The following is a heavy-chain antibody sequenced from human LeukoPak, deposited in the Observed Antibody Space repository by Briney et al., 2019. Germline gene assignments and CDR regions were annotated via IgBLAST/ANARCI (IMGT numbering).Heavy chain of an antibody. D-gene: IGHD6-6*01. CDR3: AMLPLESIAARGPYYYYGMDV. V-gene: IGHV1-2*02. CDR2: VNPNSGGT. CDR1: GYAFTGYY. Sequence: GASVKVSCKASGYAFTGYYMHWVRQAPGQRLEWMGWVNPNSGGTNYAQKFQGRVTMTGDTSISTAYMELSRLRSDDTAVYYCAMLPLESIAARGPYYYYGMDVWGRGTTVTVSS. J-gene: IGHJ6*02.